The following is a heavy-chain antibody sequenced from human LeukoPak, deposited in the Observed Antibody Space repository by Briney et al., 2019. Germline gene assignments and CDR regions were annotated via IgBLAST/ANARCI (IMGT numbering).Heavy chain of an antibody. D-gene: IGHD1-26*01. CDR2: IIPIFGTA. J-gene: IGHJ3*02. CDR1: GGTFSSYA. Sequence: SVKVSCKASGGTFSSYAISWVRQAPGQGLEWMGGIIPIFGTANYAQKFQGRVTITTDESTSTAYMKLSSLRSEDTAVCYCASASGSYHDAFDIWGQGTMVTVSS. CDR3: ASASGSYHDAFDI. V-gene: IGHV1-69*05.